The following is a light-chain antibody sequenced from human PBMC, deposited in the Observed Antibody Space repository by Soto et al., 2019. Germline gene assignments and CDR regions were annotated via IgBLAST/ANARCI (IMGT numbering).Light chain of an antibody. Sequence: DIQLTPSPSFLSASVGDRVTITCRASQGLNSYLAWYQQKPGKVPKLLIYAASTLQSGVPSRFSGSGSGTEFTLTISSLQPEDFATYYCQQINSYPITFGQGTRLEI. V-gene: IGKV1-9*01. CDR1: QGLNSY. CDR3: QQINSYPIT. CDR2: AAS. J-gene: IGKJ5*01.